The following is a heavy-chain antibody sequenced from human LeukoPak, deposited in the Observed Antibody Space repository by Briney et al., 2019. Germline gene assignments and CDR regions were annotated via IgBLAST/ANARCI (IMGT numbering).Heavy chain of an antibody. CDR3: ARGGKYSYGLDY. CDR1: GLTFNDYA. V-gene: IGHV3-9*01. Sequence: GGSLRLSCTASGLTFNDYAMHWVRLVPGKGLEWVSGISWNRGVIGYADSVKGRFIISRDNAKNSLYLQMNSLRAEDTAVYYCARGGKYSYGLDYWGQGTLVTVSS. J-gene: IGHJ4*02. D-gene: IGHD5-18*01. CDR2: ISWNRGVI.